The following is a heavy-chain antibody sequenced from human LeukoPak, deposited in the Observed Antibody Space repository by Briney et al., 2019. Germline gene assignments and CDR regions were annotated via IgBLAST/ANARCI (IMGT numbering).Heavy chain of an antibody. CDR3: ARGKAARPNYYYYYMDV. CDR2: IISIFGTA. V-gene: IGHV1-69*05. D-gene: IGHD6-6*01. Sequence: ASVKVSCKASGGTFSSYAISWVRQAPGQGLEWMGGIISIFGTANYAQKFQGRVTITTDESTSTAYMELSSLRSEDTAVYYCARGKAARPNYYYYYMDVWGKGTTVTVSS. CDR1: GGTFSSYA. J-gene: IGHJ6*03.